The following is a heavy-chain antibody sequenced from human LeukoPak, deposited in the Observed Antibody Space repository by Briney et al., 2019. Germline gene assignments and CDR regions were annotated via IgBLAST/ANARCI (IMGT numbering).Heavy chain of an antibody. J-gene: IGHJ5*02. CDR2: IKQDGSEK. CDR3: ARESTMTWFDP. D-gene: IGHD5/OR15-5a*01. Sequence: SGGSLRLSCAASGFTFSDYYMSWVRQAPGKGLEWVANIKQDGSEKYHVDSVRGRFTISRDNAKNSVYLQMNSLRAEDTAVYYCARESTMTWFDPWGQGTLVTVSS. V-gene: IGHV3-7*04. CDR1: GFTFSDYY.